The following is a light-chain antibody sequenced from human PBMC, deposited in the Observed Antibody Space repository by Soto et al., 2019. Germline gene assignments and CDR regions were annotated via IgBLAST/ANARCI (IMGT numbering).Light chain of an antibody. V-gene: IGLV2-14*03. J-gene: IGLJ1*01. CDR2: DVS. CDR3: TSFTTNLSFV. Sequence: QSALTQPASVSGSPGQSITITCTGSNNDIGADTFVSWYRQHPGEAPRLLIFDVSNRPSGVSHRFSGSKSGNTASLTISRLQAEDESDYYCTSFTTNLSFVFGTGTKLTVL. CDR1: NNDIGADTF.